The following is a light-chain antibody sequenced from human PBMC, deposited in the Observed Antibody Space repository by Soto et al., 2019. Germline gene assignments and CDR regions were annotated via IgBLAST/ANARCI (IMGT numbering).Light chain of an antibody. J-gene: IGKJ1*01. CDR2: GAS. V-gene: IGKV3-20*01. CDR3: QQYGSSRT. Sequence: EIVLTPSPGTLSLSPVERATLSCRVSQSVSSSYLAWYQQKPGQAPRLLIYGASSRATGIPDRFSGSGSGTDFTLTISRLEPEDFAVYYCQQYGSSRTFGQGTKVDIK. CDR1: QSVSSSY.